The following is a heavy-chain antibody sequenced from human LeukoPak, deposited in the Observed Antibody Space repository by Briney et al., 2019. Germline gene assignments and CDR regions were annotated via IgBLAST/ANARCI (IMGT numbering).Heavy chain of an antibody. D-gene: IGHD3-9*01. CDR3: ARAHYDILTGYPTAFDY. CDR2: IYSGGST. CDR1: GFTVSSNY. J-gene: IGHJ4*02. V-gene: IGHV3-53*01. Sequence: GGSLRLSCAASGFTVSSNYMSWVRQAPGKGLEWVSVIYSGGSTYYEDSVKGRFTISRDNSKNTLYLQMNNLRAEDTAVYYCARAHYDILTGYPTAFDYWGQGTLVTVSS.